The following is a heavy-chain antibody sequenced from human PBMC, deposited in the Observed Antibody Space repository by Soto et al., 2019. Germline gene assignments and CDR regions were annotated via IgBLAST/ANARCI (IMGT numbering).Heavy chain of an antibody. D-gene: IGHD2-15*01. J-gene: IGHJ4*02. Sequence: QVQLVQSGAEVKKPGASVKVSCKASGYTFTSYGISWVRQAPGQGLEWMGWISAYNGNTNYAQKLQGIVTMTTDPSTSTAYMALRRLRADGAAVYYCGREPRVVSLRVGGPDYWGQGTLVTVSS. CDR3: GREPRVVSLRVGGPDY. CDR1: GYTFTSYG. V-gene: IGHV1-18*01. CDR2: ISAYNGNT.